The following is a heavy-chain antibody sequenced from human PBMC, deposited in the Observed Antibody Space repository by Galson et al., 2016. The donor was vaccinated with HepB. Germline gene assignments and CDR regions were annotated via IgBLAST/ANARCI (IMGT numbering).Heavy chain of an antibody. D-gene: IGHD3-16*01. J-gene: IGHJ4*02. CDR2: TSTLVDST. Sequence: SLRLSCAASGFIFSNSVMSWVRQAPGKGLEWVSVTSTLVDSTYYADSVKGRFTVSRDNSKNTLYLYMNSLRAGDTAVYYCGKHGGFDYWGQGALVTVSS. CDR3: GKHGGFDY. CDR1: GFIFSNSV. V-gene: IGHV3-23*01.